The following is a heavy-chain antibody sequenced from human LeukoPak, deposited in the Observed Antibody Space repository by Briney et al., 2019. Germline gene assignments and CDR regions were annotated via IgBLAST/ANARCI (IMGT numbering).Heavy chain of an antibody. CDR1: GFTFSSYE. CDR2: ISSSGSTI. Sequence: GGSLRLSCAASGFTFSSYEMNWVRQAPGKGLEWVSYISSSGSTIYYADSVKGRFTISRDNAKNSLYLQMNSLRAEDTAVYYCASSPTGSRNYWGQGTLVTVSS. J-gene: IGHJ4*02. CDR3: ASSPTGSRNY. D-gene: IGHD3-10*01. V-gene: IGHV3-48*03.